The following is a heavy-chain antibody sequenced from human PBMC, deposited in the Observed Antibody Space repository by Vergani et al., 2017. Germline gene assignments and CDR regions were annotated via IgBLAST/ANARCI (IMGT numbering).Heavy chain of an antibody. Sequence: QLQLQESGSGLVKPSQTLSLTCAVSGGSISSGGYSWSWIRQPPGKGLEWIGYIYHIGSTYYNPSLKSRVTISVERSKNQFSLKLSSVTASDTAVYYCARSDYDILTGYHDAFDIWGQGTMVTVSS. J-gene: IGHJ3*02. CDR3: ARSDYDILTGYHDAFDI. CDR1: GGSISSGGYS. D-gene: IGHD3-9*01. V-gene: IGHV4-30-2*01. CDR2: IYHIGST.